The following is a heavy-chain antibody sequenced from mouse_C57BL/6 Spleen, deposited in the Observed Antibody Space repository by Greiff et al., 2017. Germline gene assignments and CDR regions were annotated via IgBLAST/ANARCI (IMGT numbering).Heavy chain of an antibody. CDR2: ISSGGSYT. CDR1: GFTFSSYG. J-gene: IGHJ2*01. Sequence: EVKLVESGGDLVKPGGSLKLSCAASGFTFSSYGMSWVRQTPDKRLEWVATISSGGSYTYYPDSVKGRFTISRDNAKNTLYLQMSSLKSEDTAMYYCARHDGDNYFDYWGQGTTLTVSS. D-gene: IGHD3-2*01. V-gene: IGHV5-6*01. CDR3: ARHDGDNYFDY.